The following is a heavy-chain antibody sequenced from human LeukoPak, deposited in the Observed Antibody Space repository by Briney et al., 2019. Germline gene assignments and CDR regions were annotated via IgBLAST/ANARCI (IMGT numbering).Heavy chain of an antibody. CDR1: GFTFSSYA. J-gene: IGHJ6*03. CDR3: ARAYCSGGSCYPYYYYMDV. CDR2: ISYDGPNK. D-gene: IGHD2-15*01. V-gene: IGHV3-30*04. Sequence: GGSLRLSCAASGFTFSSYAMHWVRQAPGKGLEWVAAISYDGPNKYYVDSVKGRFTISRDNSKNTLYLQMNSLRAEDTAVYYCARAYCSGGSCYPYYYYMDVWGKGTTVTISS.